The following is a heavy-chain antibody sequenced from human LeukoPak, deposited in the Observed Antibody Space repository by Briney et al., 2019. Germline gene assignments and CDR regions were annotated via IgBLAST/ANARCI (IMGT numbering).Heavy chain of an antibody. J-gene: IGHJ4*02. V-gene: IGHV3-53*01. Sequence: QPGGSLRLSCAVSGFSVTNNYMSWVRQAPGEGLEWVSVFYVGGATYYADSVKGRFTISRDNSENTLYLQMKSLRAEDTAVYYCARGDGYNFFDYWGQGTLVTVSS. CDR3: ARGDGYNFFDY. CDR1: GFSVTNNY. CDR2: FYVGGAT. D-gene: IGHD5-24*01.